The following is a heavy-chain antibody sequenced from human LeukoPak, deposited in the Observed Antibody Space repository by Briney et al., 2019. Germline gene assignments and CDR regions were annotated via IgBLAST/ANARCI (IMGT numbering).Heavy chain of an antibody. CDR3: AWIAAAGNDYDY. CDR1: GGTFSSYA. J-gene: IGHJ4*02. D-gene: IGHD6-13*01. V-gene: IGHV1-69*01. CDR2: IIPIFGTA. Sequence: SVKVSCKASGGTFSSYAISWVRQAPGQGLEWMGGIIPIFGTANYAQKFQGRVTITADESTSTAYMEPSSLRSEDTAVYYCAWIAAAGNDYDYWGQGTLVTVSS.